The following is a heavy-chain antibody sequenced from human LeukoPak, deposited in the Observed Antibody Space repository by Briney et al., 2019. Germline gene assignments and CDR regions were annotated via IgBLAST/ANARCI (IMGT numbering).Heavy chain of an antibody. J-gene: IGHJ4*02. CDR3: ARDRGYFDN. CDR2: ITSSSNYI. V-gene: IGHV3-21*01. Sequence: GGSLRLSCAASGFTFSIYSMNWVRQAPGKGLEWLSSITSSSNYIYYADSVKGRFTISRDNVQNSLYLQMNSLRAEDMAMYYCARDRGYFDNWGQGTLVTVSS. CDR1: GFTFSIYS.